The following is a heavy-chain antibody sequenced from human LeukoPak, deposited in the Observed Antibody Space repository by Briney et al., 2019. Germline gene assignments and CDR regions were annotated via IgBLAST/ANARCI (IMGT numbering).Heavy chain of an antibody. J-gene: IGHJ4*02. CDR3: ARAGYYYDSSGYYYLFDY. V-gene: IGHV3-7*01. D-gene: IGHD3-22*01. Sequence: HAGGSLRLSCAASGFTFSSYWMSWVRQAPGKGLEWVANIKQDGSEKYYVDSVKGRLTISRDNAKNSLYLQMNSLRAEDTAVYYCARAGYYYDSSGYYYLFDYWGQGTLVTVSS. CDR2: IKQDGSEK. CDR1: GFTFSSYW.